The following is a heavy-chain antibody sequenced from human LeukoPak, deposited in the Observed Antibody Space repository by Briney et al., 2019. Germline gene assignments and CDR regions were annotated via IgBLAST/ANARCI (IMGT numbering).Heavy chain of an antibody. V-gene: IGHV4-4*07. J-gene: IGHJ5*02. Sequence: SETLSLTCTVSGGSINDYYWSWIRQPAGKGLEWIGHIYTSGSTKYNPSLKSRLTMSVDTSRNQFSLKLSSVTAADTAVYYCARGNDFWSGYSSPNDWFDPWGQGTLVTVSS. CDR1: GGSINDYY. CDR2: IYTSGST. CDR3: ARGNDFWSGYSSPNDWFDP. D-gene: IGHD3-3*01.